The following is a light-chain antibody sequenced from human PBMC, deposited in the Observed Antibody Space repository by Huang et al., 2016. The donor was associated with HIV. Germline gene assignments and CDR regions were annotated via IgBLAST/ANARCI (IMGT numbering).Light chain of an antibody. Sequence: IQLTQSPSSLSASVGDRVTISCRASQGISSYLAWYQQKPGKAPKLLIYAASTLQSGVPSRFSGSGSGTDFTLTITSLQPEDFATYYCQQLNGYPLTFGGGNKVEIK. J-gene: IGKJ4*01. V-gene: IGKV1-9*01. CDR2: AAS. CDR3: QQLNGYPLT. CDR1: QGISSY.